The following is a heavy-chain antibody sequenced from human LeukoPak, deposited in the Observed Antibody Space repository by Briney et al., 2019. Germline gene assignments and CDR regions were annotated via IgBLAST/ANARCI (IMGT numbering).Heavy chain of an antibody. V-gene: IGHV1-18*01. CDR1: GDTSTNYA. J-gene: IGHJ5*02. Sequence: ASVKVSCKATGDTSTNYAIVWVRQAPGQGLEWMGWIGAFNGYTNYAQKLQGRVTSTTDTSTSTVYMHLRSLRPDDTAVYYCAREMGARAWFDPWGQGTLVTVSS. D-gene: IGHD3-16*01. CDR2: IGAFNGYT. CDR3: AREMGARAWFDP.